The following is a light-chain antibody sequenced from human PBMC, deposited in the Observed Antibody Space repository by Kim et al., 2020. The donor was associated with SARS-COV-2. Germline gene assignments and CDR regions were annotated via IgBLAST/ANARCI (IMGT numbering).Light chain of an antibody. J-gene: IGKJ1*01. CDR2: GAS. V-gene: IGKV3-20*01. CDR1: QSVSSSY. CDR3: QQYGSSPPT. Sequence: SPGESATLPCRARQSVSSSYLAWYQHKPGQAPRLLMYGASTRATGIPDRFSGSGSGTDFTLTISRLEPEDFAVYYCQQYGSSPPTFGHGTKVDIK.